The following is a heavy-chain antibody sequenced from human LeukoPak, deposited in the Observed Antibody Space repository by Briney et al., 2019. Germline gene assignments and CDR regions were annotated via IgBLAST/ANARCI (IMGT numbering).Heavy chain of an antibody. D-gene: IGHD3-9*01. V-gene: IGHV1-18*01. CDR1: GYTFTSYG. Sequence: GASVKVSCKASGYTFTSYGISWVRQAPGQGLEWMGWISAYNGNTNYAQKLQGRVTMTTDTSTSTAYMELRSLRSDDTAVYYCAREQLRYFDWSSDYWGQGTLVTVSS. CDR2: ISAYNGNT. CDR3: AREQLRYFDWSSDY. J-gene: IGHJ4*02.